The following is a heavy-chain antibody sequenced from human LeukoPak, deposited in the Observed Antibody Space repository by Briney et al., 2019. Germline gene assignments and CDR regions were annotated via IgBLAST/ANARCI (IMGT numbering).Heavy chain of an antibody. V-gene: IGHV3-53*01. D-gene: IGHD6-19*01. CDR1: EFTVSSNY. CDR3: ARGLSGWYGGAFDY. J-gene: IGHJ4*02. Sequence: GGSLRLSCAASEFTVSSNYMSWVRQAPGKGLEWVSVIYSGGSTYYADSVKGRFTISRDNSKNTLYLQMNSLRAEDTAVYYCARGLSGWYGGAFDYWGQGTLVTVSS. CDR2: IYSGGST.